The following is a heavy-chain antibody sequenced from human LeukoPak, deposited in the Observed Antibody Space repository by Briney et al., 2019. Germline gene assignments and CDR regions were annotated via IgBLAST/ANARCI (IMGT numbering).Heavy chain of an antibody. D-gene: IGHD6-13*01. CDR2: ISWNSGSI. Sequence: GGSLRLSCAASGFTFDDYAMHWVRQAPGKGLEWVSGISWNSGSIGYADSVKGRFTISRDNAKNPLYLQMNSLRAEDTALYYCAKEGASSSWYLNWFDPWGQGTLVTVSS. J-gene: IGHJ5*02. CDR3: AKEGASSSWYLNWFDP. V-gene: IGHV3-9*01. CDR1: GFTFDDYA.